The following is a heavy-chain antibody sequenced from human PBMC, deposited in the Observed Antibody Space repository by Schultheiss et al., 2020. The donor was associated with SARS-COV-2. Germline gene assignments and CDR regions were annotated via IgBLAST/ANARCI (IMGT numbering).Heavy chain of an antibody. CDR2: IYYSGST. CDR3: AREDRTPSYYDILTGYRNYYYYGMDV. CDR1: GGSISSSSYY. J-gene: IGHJ6*02. Sequence: SETLSLTCTVSGGSISSSSYYWGWIRQPPGKGLEWIGSIYYSGSTYYNPSLKSRVTISVDTSKNQFSLKLSSVTAADTAVYYCAREDRTPSYYDILTGYRNYYYYGMDVWGQGTTVTVSS. V-gene: IGHV4-39*07. D-gene: IGHD3-9*01.